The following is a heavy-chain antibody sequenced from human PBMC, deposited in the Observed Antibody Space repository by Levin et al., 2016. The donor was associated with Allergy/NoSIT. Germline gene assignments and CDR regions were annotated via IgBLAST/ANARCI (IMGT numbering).Heavy chain of an antibody. CDR2: INSDGSST. D-gene: IGHD3-3*01. V-gene: IGHV3-74*01. CDR3: ARVYYDFWSGRASEMDV. Sequence: WIRQPPGKGLVWVSRINSDGSSTSYADSVKGRFTISRDNAKNTLYLQMNSLRAEDTAVYYCARVYYDFWSGRASEMDVWGKGTTVTVSS. J-gene: IGHJ6*04.